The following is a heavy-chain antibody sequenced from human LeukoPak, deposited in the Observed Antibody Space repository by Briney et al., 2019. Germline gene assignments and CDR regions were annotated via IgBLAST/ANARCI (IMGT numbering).Heavy chain of an antibody. Sequence: SETLSLTCTVSGCPISSYYWSWIRQPPGKGLEWIGYIYYSGSTNYNPSLKSRVTISVDTSKNQFSLKLSSVTAAATAVYYCARLPLHYYDSGAHLGLRAFDIWGQGTMVTVSS. D-gene: IGHD3-22*01. V-gene: IGHV4-59*08. CDR2: IYYSGST. CDR1: GCPISSYY. J-gene: IGHJ3*02. CDR3: ARLPLHYYDSGAHLGLRAFDI.